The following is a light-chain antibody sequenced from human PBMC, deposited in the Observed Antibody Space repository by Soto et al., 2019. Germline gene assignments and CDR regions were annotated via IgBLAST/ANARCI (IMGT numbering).Light chain of an antibody. CDR2: EVS. V-gene: IGLV2-14*01. J-gene: IGLJ1*01. CDR1: SSDVGGYNY. CDR3: SSYTRSSPYV. Sequence: QSVLTQPASVSGSPGQSITISCTGTSSDVGGYNYVSWYQQHPGKAPKLMIYEVSNRPSGVSNRFSGSKSGNTASLTISGLQAEDEADYYCSSYTRSSPYVFATGPKANVL.